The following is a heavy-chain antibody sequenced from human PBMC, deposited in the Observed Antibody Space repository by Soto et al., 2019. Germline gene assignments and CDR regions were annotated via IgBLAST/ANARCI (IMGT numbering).Heavy chain of an antibody. Sequence: EVQLVESGGGLVQPGGSLRLSCAASGFTFSSYWMHWVRQAPGKXXXXXXRINSDGSSTSYADSVKGRFTISRDNAKNTLYLQXXSLRAXDTAVYYCARWDEELSSSGYYYYYMDVWGKGTTVTVSS. CDR2: INSDGSST. D-gene: IGHD6-6*01. J-gene: IGHJ6*03. CDR3: ARWDEELSSSGYYYYYMDV. CDR1: GFTFSSYW. V-gene: IGHV3-74*01.